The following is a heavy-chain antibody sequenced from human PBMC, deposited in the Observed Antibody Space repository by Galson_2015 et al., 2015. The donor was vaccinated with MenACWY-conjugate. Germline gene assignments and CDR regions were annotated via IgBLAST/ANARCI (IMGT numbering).Heavy chain of an antibody. D-gene: IGHD2-2*01. CDR2: IYYRGGT. J-gene: IGHJ4*02. Sequence: LSLTCLVSGGSIRNSSYYWSWIRQPPGKGLEWLGYIYYRGGTKYNPSLKSRVLLFEEPSKYQLSLKLDSVTAADTAVYYCAVVPAALPHYFHYWGQGTLVAVSS. CDR1: GGSIRNSSYY. V-gene: IGHV4-61*01. CDR3: AVVPAALPHYFHY.